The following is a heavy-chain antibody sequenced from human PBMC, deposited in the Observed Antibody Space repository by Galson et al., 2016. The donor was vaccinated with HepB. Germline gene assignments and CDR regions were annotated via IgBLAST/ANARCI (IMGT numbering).Heavy chain of an antibody. CDR2: MKRHADGGTT. CDR3: TRGAPSGDFYDY. Sequence: SLRLSCAASGFNFPNAWMTWVRQVPGKGLEWVGRMKRHADGGTTDYAASVHGRFTISRDDSKNTLYLQMSGLKIEDTAVYYCTRGAPSGDFYDYWGQGTLVTVS. D-gene: IGHD1-26*01. J-gene: IGHJ4*02. V-gene: IGHV3-15*01. CDR1: GFNFPNAW.